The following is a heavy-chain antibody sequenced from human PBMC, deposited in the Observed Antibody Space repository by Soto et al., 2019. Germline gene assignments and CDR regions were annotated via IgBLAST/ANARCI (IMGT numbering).Heavy chain of an antibody. D-gene: IGHD3-9*01. Sequence: QVQLQESGPGLVKPSETLSLTCTVSGGSVSNGSYYWSWIRQPPGKGLEWIGYIYYSGSTNYNPSLKSRVTISVDTSKNQFSLKLSSVTAADTAVYYCARVPRPHYDILTNYWSRSYWFDPWGQGTLVTVSS. CDR1: GGSVSNGSYY. CDR2: IYYSGST. CDR3: ARVPRPHYDILTNYWSRSYWFDP. J-gene: IGHJ5*02. V-gene: IGHV4-61*01.